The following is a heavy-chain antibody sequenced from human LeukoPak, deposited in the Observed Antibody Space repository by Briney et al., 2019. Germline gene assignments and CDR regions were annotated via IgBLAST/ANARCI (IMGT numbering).Heavy chain of an antibody. CDR2: IKQDGSEK. D-gene: IGHD3-22*01. CDR3: ARDYYDSSVYYYGALDY. CDR1: GFTFSSYS. J-gene: IGHJ4*02. Sequence: GGSLRLSCAASGFTFSSYSMNWVRQAPGKWLEWVANIKQDGSEKYYVDSVKGRFTISRDNAKNSLYLQMNSLRAEDTAVYYCARDYYDSSVYYYGALDYWGQGTLVTVSS. V-gene: IGHV3-7*01.